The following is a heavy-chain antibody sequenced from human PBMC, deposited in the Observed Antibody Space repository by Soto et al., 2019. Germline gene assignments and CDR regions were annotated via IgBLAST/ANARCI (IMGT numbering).Heavy chain of an antibody. CDR1: GGSISSGGYY. J-gene: IGHJ6*04. D-gene: IGHD3-10*01. CDR2: IYYSGST. CDR3: ARGNTMVRGVLNYYYYGMDV. Sequence: SETLSLTCTVSGGSISSGGYYWSWIRQHPGKGLEWIGYIYYSGSTYYNPSLKSRVTISVDTSKNQFSLKLSSVTAADTAVYYCARGNTMVRGVLNYYYYGMDVWGKGTTVTVSS. V-gene: IGHV4-31*03.